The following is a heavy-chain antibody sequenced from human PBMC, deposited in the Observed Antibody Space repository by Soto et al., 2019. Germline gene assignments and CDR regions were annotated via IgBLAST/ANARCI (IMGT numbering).Heavy chain of an antibody. CDR1: GFTFSSYA. V-gene: IGHV3-30-3*02. CDR2: ISYDGSNK. Sequence: QVQLVESGRGVVQPGRSLRLSCAASGFTFSSYAMHWVRQAPGKGLEWVAVISYDGSNKYYADSVKGRFTISRDNSKNTLYLQMNSLRAEDTAVYYCAKSGTGYFDLWGRGTLVTVSS. D-gene: IGHD1-1*01. CDR3: AKSGTGYFDL. J-gene: IGHJ2*01.